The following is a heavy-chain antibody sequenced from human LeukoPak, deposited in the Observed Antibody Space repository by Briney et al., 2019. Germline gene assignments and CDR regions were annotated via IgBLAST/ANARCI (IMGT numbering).Heavy chain of an antibody. J-gene: IGHJ4*02. D-gene: IGHD1-14*01. Sequence: PSDTLSLTCTVSGDSLSTSSYYWGWIRQPPGKGLEWLGSVYHSGSTYYNPSLKSRVTVSVDTSKNQFSLKLFYVTATDTAVYYCGRHRPEVDPINYWGQGTLVTVSS. CDR3: GRHRPEVDPINY. CDR1: GDSLSTSSYY. CDR2: VYHSGST. V-gene: IGHV4-39*01.